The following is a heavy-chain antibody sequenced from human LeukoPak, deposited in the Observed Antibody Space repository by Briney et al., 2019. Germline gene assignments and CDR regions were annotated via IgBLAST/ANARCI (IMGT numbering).Heavy chain of an antibody. V-gene: IGHV3-74*01. CDR3: VRDLGGRSGH. CDR2: INEDGSTT. CDR1: GFTFSSNW. D-gene: IGHD1-26*01. J-gene: IGHJ4*02. Sequence: PGGSLRLSCAASGFTFSSNWMHWVRQAPGKGLVWVSRINEDGSTTNYADSVKGRSTIFRDNAKNTLYLQMNSLRAEDTAVYYCVRDLGGRSGHWCQGTLVTVSS.